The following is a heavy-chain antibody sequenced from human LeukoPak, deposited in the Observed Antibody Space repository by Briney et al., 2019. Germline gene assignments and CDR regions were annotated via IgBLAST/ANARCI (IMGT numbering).Heavy chain of an antibody. V-gene: IGHV3-74*01. Sequence: GGSLRLSCAASGIIFSDYWMHWVRQAPGKGLVWVSRINRDGSSTSYADSVKGRFTISRDNSKNTLYLQMNSLRAEDTAVYYCAKDGWFGELYNWFDPWGQGALVTVSS. CDR3: AKDGWFGELYNWFDP. CDR1: GIIFSDYW. CDR2: INRDGSST. J-gene: IGHJ5*02. D-gene: IGHD3-10*01.